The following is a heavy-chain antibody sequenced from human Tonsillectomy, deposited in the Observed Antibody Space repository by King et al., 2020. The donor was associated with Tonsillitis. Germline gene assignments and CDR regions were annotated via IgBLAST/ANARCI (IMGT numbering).Heavy chain of an antibody. Sequence: VQLQQWGAGLLKPSETLSLTCAVYGGSFSGYYWSWIRQPPGKGLERIGEINHSGSTNYNPSLKSRVTISVDTSKNQFSLKLSSVTAADTAVYYCARGKYSSSWSFDYCGQGTLVTVSS. CDR3: ARGKYSSSWSFDY. V-gene: IGHV4-34*01. J-gene: IGHJ4*02. CDR1: GGSFSGYY. CDR2: INHSGST. D-gene: IGHD6-13*01.